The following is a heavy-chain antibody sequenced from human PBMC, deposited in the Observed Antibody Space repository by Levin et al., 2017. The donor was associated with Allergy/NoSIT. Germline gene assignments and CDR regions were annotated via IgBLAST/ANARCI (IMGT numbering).Heavy chain of an antibody. CDR3: VGGSRWNYGALDY. CDR1: GDSVSTTSAA. Sequence: SQTLSLTCGISGDSVSTTSAAWNWIRQSPSRGLEWLGRTYYTSRWYNDYAVSVKSRVTIKADTSKNQVSLHLDSVTPEDTAVYYCVGGSRWNYGALDYWGQGSLVTVSS. D-gene: IGHD1-7*01. CDR2: TYYTSRWYN. V-gene: IGHV6-1*01. J-gene: IGHJ4*02.